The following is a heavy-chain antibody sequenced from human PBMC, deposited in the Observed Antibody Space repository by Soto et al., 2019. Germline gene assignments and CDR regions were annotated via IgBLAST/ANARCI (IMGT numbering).Heavy chain of an antibody. Sequence: QVQLVESGGGVVQPGRSLRLSCAASGFTFSSYAMHWVRQAPGKGLEWVAVISYDGSNKYYADSVKGRFTISRDNSKNTLYLQMNSLRAEDTAVYYCARDYGVAAALGYYFDYWGQGTLVTVSS. J-gene: IGHJ4*02. D-gene: IGHD6-13*01. CDR1: GFTFSSYA. CDR2: ISYDGSNK. CDR3: ARDYGVAAALGYYFDY. V-gene: IGHV3-30-3*01.